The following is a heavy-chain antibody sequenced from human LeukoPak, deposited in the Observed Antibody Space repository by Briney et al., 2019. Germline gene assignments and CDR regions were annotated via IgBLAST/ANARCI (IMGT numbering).Heavy chain of an antibody. V-gene: IGHV1-69*05. CDR3: ASEVHRYCSGGSCYFND. J-gene: IGHJ4*02. CDR1: GGTFSSYA. D-gene: IGHD2-15*01. Sequence: SVKVSCKASGGTFSSYAISWVLQAPGQGLEWMGRIIPIFGTANYAQKFQGRVTITTDESTSTACMELSSLRSEDTAVYYCASEVHRYCSGGSCYFNDWGQGTLVTVSS. CDR2: IIPIFGTA.